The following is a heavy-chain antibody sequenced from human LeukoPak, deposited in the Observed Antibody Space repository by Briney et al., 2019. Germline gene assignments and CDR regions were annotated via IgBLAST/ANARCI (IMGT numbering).Heavy chain of an antibody. CDR3: ARGVDTAMESDAGAFDI. D-gene: IGHD5-18*01. CDR1: GFTFSSYA. V-gene: IGHV3-30-3*01. J-gene: IGHJ3*02. CDR2: ISYDGSNK. Sequence: PGRSLRLSCAASGFTFSSYAMHWVRQAPGKGLERGAVISYDGSNKYYADSVKGRFTISRDNSKNTLYLQMNSLRAEDTAVYSCARGVDTAMESDAGAFDIWGQGTMVTVSS.